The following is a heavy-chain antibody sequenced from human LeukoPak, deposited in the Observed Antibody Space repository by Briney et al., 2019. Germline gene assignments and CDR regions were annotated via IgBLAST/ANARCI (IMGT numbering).Heavy chain of an antibody. CDR3: SRGGSSGWYGGESYYFDY. J-gene: IGHJ4*02. V-gene: IGHV3-74*01. D-gene: IGHD6-13*01. CDR2: IDSDGSST. CDR1: GFTLSCYW. Sequence: RGGSLRLSCAASGFTLSCYWMHWVRKAPGKGVVWVSRIDSDGSSTSYADSVEGRFTLSRDNDKNTLYQQKNSLRADETAVYYCSRGGSSGWYGGESYYFDYWGQGTLVTVSS.